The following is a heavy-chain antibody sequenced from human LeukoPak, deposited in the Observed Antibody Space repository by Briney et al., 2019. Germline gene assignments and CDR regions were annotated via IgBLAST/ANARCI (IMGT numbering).Heavy chain of an antibody. V-gene: IGHV4-61*02. CDR1: GGSISSGSYY. CDR2: IYTSGST. D-gene: IGHD3-9*01. J-gene: IGHJ4*02. CDR3: ARDYDVLTGYPQPYFDY. Sequence: SETLSLTCTVSGGSISSGSYYWSWIRQPAGKGLEWIGRIYTSGSTNYNPSLKSRVTISVDTSKNQFSLKLSSVTAADTAVYDCARDYDVLTGYPQPYFDYWGQGTLVTVSS.